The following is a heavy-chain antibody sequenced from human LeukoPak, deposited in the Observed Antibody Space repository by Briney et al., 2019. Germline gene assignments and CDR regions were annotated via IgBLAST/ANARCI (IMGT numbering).Heavy chain of an antibody. CDR1: GDSVSSNSAA. V-gene: IGHV6-1*01. D-gene: IGHD3-16*01. Sequence: SQTLSLTCAISGDSVSSNSAAWNWGRQSPSRGLEWLVRTYYRSKWYNDYTLSVKSRITINADTSKNQFSLHLNSVTPEDTAVYYCARTLGLYYFDYWGQGTLVTVSS. CDR3: ARTLGLYYFDY. CDR2: TYYRSKWYN. J-gene: IGHJ4*02.